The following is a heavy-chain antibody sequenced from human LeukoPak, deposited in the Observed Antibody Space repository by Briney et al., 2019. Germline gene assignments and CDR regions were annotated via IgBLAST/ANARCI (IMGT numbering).Heavy chain of an antibody. D-gene: IGHD2/OR15-2a*01. J-gene: IGHJ4*02. CDR3: ARDLSV. CDR2: IYHSGST. CDR1: GGSISSGGYS. V-gene: IGHV4-30-2*01. Sequence: PSETLSLTCAVSGGSISSGGYSWSWIRHPPGKGLEWIGYIYHSGSTYYNPSLKSRVTISVDRSKNQFSLKLSSVTAADTAVYYCARDLSVWGQGTLVTVSS.